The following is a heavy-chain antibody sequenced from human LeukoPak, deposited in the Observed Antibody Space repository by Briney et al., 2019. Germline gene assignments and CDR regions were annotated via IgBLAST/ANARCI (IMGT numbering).Heavy chain of an antibody. CDR3: ARHYGSGSYYKHFDL. V-gene: IGHV3-33*01. Sequence: PGRSLRLSCAASGFTFSSYGMHWVRQAPGKGLEWVAVIWYDGSNKYYADSVKGRFTISRDNSKNTLYLQMNSLRAEDTAVYYCARHYGSGSYYKHFDLWGRGTLVTVSS. CDR2: IWYDGSNK. CDR1: GFTFSSYG. J-gene: IGHJ2*01. D-gene: IGHD3-10*01.